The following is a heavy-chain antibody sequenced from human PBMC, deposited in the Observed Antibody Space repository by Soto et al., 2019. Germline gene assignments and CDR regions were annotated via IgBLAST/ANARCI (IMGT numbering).Heavy chain of an antibody. CDR3: ARDRGSGSYYARFDY. CDR2: ISSYNGNT. V-gene: IGHV1-18*01. D-gene: IGHD1-26*01. Sequence: ASVKVSCKASGYTFTTYGISWVRQAPGQGLEWMGWISSYNGNTNYAQKLQDRVTMTTDTTTSIDYLELRSLRSDDTAVFYCARDRGSGSYYARFDYWGQGTLVTVSS. J-gene: IGHJ4*02. CDR1: GYTFTTYG.